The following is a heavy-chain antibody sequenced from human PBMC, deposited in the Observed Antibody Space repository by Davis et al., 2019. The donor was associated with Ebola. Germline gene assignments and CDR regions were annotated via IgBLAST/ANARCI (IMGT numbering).Heavy chain of an antibody. Sequence: GGSLRLSCAASGFTFTNYALNWVRQAPGKGLEWVAVIWYDGSNKYYADSVKGRFTISRDNSKNTVYLQMNSLRVEDMAVYYCAKGGHFSAFDIWGQGTLVTVSS. CDR2: IWYDGSNK. D-gene: IGHD3-3*02. CDR3: AKGGHFSAFDI. J-gene: IGHJ4*02. CDR1: GFTFTNYA. V-gene: IGHV3-33*06.